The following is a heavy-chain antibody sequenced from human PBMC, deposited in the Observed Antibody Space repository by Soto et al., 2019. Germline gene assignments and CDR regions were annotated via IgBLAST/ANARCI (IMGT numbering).Heavy chain of an antibody. D-gene: IGHD3-16*01. Sequence: QVQLQESGPGLVKPSGTLSVTCAVSGGSISNGDWWSWVRQPPGKGLEWIGEVYHSGSTKYNPSLQSRVTISVDKSKNTFSLNVNSVTAADTAVYYCAGSDQYVWGRSSYWGQGILVSVSS. CDR2: VYHSGST. CDR3: AGSDQYVWGRSSY. CDR1: GGSISNGDW. V-gene: IGHV4-4*02. J-gene: IGHJ4*02.